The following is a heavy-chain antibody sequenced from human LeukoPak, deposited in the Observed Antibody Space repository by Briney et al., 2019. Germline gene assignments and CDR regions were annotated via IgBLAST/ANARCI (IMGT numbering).Heavy chain of an antibody. Sequence: SETLSLTCSVSGGSINSYYWGWVRQPAWKGLEWIGRIYTTGTTNHSPSLKRRLTMSLDTSKNQFSLKLRSVTAADTAVYYCGRQGYRGSYYFVDYWSQGTLVTVSS. CDR1: GGSINSYY. V-gene: IGHV4-4*07. J-gene: IGHJ4*02. CDR2: IYTTGTT. D-gene: IGHD1-26*01. CDR3: GRQGYRGSYYFVDY.